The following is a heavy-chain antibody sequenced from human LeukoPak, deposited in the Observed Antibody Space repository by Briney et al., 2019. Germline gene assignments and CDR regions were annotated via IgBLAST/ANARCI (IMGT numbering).Heavy chain of an antibody. CDR3: AMYRYSNAVHAVFHI. V-gene: IGHV4-4*07. Sequence: SETLSLTCTVSGGSISDYDWGWIRQPAGKGLELIGQVYSSGRTDYNPSLKSRVSMSVDTSKNQFSLEVTSVTAADTAVYFCAMYRYSNAVHAVFHIWGQGRRVTVSS. CDR1: GGSISDYD. J-gene: IGHJ3*02. CDR2: VYSSGRT. D-gene: IGHD4-11*01.